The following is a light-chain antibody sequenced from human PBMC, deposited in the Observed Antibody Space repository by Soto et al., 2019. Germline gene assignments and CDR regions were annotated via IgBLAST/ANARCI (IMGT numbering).Light chain of an antibody. V-gene: IGLV2-14*01. CDR2: AVS. J-gene: IGLJ2*01. Sequence: QSALTQPASVSGSPGQSITISCTGTSSDVGGYNYVSWYQQHPGKAPKFMIYAVSNRPSGVSNRFSGSKSGNTASLTISGLPAEDEADYYCSSYTSSSTVVFGGGTKLTVL. CDR1: SSDVGGYNY. CDR3: SSYTSSSTVV.